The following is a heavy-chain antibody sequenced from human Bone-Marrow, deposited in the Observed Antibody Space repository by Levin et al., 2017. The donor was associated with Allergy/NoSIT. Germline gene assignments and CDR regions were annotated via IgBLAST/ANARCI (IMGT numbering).Heavy chain of an antibody. Sequence: SGGSLRLSCAGSGFIFKNYGMNWVRQAPGKGLEWVAVISSDGSIQYYADSVKGRFTISRDNSKSTLNLQMSSLRVDDTAVYYCATHPEVGAFDIWGQGTMVTVSS. CDR1: GFIFKNYG. J-gene: IGHJ3*02. CDR3: ATHPEVGAFDI. D-gene: IGHD1-14*01. CDR2: ISSDGSIQ. V-gene: IGHV3-30*03.